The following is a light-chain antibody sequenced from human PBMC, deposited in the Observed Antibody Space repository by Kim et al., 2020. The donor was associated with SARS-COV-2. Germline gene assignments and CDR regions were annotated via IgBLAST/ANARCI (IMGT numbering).Light chain of an antibody. CDR2: EDN. Sequence: NFMLTQPHSVSESPGKTVTISCTRSSGSIASNCVQWYQLRPGSAPTTVIYEDNRRPSGVPDRFSGSIDSSSNSASLTISGLKTEDEADYYCQSYDSNSQVFGGGTQLTVL. CDR3: QSYDSNSQV. J-gene: IGLJ3*02. CDR1: SGSIASNC. V-gene: IGLV6-57*03.